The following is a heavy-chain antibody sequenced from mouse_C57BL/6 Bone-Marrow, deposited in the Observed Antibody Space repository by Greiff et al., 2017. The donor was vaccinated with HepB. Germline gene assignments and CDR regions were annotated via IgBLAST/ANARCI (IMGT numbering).Heavy chain of an antibody. CDR3: ARTMDY. V-gene: IGHV1-69*01. CDR2: IDPSDSYT. Sequence: QVQLQQPGAELVMPGASVKLSCKASGYTFTSYWMHWVKQRPGQGLEWIGEIDPSDSYTNYNQKFKGKSTLTVDQSSSTAYMQLSSLTSEGSSVYYCARTMDYWGQGTSVTVSS. J-gene: IGHJ4*01. CDR1: GYTFTSYW.